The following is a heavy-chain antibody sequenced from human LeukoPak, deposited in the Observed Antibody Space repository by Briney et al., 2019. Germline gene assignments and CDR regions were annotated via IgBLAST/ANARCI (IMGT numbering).Heavy chain of an antibody. Sequence: GGSPRLSCAASGFTFSIFGIHWVRQAPGKGLEWVAAISPDGNKEYYTESVKGRFTVSRDNSNNMIYLQMNSLRGEDSAVYYCAKVNNYDDYWGQGTLVTVSS. J-gene: IGHJ4*02. V-gene: IGHV3-30*18. CDR3: AKVNNYDDY. CDR2: ISPDGNKE. D-gene: IGHD1/OR15-1a*01. CDR1: GFTFSIFG.